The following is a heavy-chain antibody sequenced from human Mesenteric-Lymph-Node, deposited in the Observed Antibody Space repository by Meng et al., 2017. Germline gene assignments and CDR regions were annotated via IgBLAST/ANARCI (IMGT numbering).Heavy chain of an antibody. CDR3: ARSYCTNGVCYTRYYGMDV. V-gene: IGHV3-33*01. D-gene: IGHD2-8*01. CDR2: IWYDGSNK. CDR1: GFTFSSYG. Sequence: GGSLRLSCAASGFTFSSYGMHWVRQAPGKGLEWVAVIWYDGSNKYYADSVKGRFTISRDNAKNSLYLQMNSLRAEDTAVYYCARSYCTNGVCYTRYYGMDVWGQGTTVTVSS. J-gene: IGHJ6*02.